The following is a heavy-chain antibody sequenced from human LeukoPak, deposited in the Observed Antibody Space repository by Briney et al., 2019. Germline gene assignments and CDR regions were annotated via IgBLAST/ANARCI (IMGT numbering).Heavy chain of an antibody. Sequence: GGSLRLSCAASGFTFSNYNMNWVRQAPGKGLEWVSSISSSSTYMYYADSVKGRFTISRDNAKNSLYLQMNSLRAEDTAVYYCARDIFDFWGQGTLVTVSS. V-gene: IGHV3-21*01. CDR2: ISSSSTYM. J-gene: IGHJ4*02. CDR1: GFTFSNYN. CDR3: ARDIFDF.